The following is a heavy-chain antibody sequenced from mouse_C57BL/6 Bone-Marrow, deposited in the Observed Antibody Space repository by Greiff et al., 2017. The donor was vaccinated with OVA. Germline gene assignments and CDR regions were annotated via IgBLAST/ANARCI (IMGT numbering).Heavy chain of an antibody. Sequence: VHVKQSGPVLVKPGASVKMSCKASGYTFTDYYMNWAKQSHGKSLEWIGVINPYNGGTSYNQKFKGKATLTVDKSSSTAYMELNSLTSEDSAVYYCARGDYDGVDYWGQGTSVTVSS. V-gene: IGHV1-19*01. D-gene: IGHD2-4*01. CDR1: GYTFTDYY. J-gene: IGHJ4*01. CDR2: INPYNGGT. CDR3: ARGDYDGVDY.